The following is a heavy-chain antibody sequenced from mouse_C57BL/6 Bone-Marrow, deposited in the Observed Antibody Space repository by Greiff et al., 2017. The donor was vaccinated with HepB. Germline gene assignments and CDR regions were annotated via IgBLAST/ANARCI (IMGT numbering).Heavy chain of an antibody. CDR2: IYTGDGDT. V-gene: IGHV1-82*01. CDR1: GYAFSSSW. CDR3: AYYGYDYAMDY. J-gene: IGHJ4*01. D-gene: IGHD2-2*01. Sequence: QVQLKESGPELVKPGASVKISCKASGYAFSSSWMNWVKQRPGKGLEWIGRIYTGDGDTNYNGKFKGKATLTADKSSSTAYMQLSSLTSEDSAVYFCAYYGYDYAMDYWGQGTSVTVSS.